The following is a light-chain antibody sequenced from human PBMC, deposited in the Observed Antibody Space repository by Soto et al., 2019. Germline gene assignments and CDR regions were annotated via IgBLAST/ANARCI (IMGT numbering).Light chain of an antibody. CDR3: QKYNSVPFT. V-gene: IGKV1-27*01. Sequence: IQMTQSPSSLSASVGDRVTITCRASQGIRNDLDWFQQKPGKAPKLLIYAASTLQSGVPSRFSASGSGTYFTLTISSLQPEDVATYYCQKYNSVPFTFAPGTKVDI. CDR2: AAS. CDR1: QGIRND. J-gene: IGKJ3*01.